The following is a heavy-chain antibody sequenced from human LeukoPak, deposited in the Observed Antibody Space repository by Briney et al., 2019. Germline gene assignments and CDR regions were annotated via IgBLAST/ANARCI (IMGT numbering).Heavy chain of an antibody. V-gene: IGHV5-51*01. CDR3: ARIIAATGRGYFDY. J-gene: IGHJ4*02. CDR1: GYTFTNYS. Sequence: GGPLPIPCLVSGYTFTNYSIGGLGQMPGKGLEWMGIIYPGDSATRSSPSFQGQVTISADKSISTAYLQWSSLKASDTAMYYCARIIAATGRGYFDYWGQGTLVTVYS. D-gene: IGHD6-13*01. CDR2: IYPGDSAT.